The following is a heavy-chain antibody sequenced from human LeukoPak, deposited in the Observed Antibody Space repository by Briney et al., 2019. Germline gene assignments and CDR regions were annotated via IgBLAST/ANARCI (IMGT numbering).Heavy chain of an antibody. CDR2: IYYSGST. D-gene: IGHD3-22*01. Sequence: SETLSLTCAVSGYSISSGYYWGWIRQPPGKGLEWIGYIYYSGSTNYNPSLKSRVTISVDTSKNQFSLKLSSVTAADTAVYYCARAITMMYNWFDPWGQGTLVTVSS. J-gene: IGHJ5*02. CDR1: GYSISSGYY. V-gene: IGHV4-38-2*01. CDR3: ARAITMMYNWFDP.